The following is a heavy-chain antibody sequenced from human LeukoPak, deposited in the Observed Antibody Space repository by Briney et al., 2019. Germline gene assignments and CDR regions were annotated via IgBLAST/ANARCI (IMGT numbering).Heavy chain of an antibody. V-gene: IGHV3-30*03. Sequence: GGSLRLSCAASGFTFSSYGMHWVRQAPGKGLEWVAVISYDGSNKYYADSVKGRFTISRDNSKNTLYLQMNSLRAEDTAVYYCARDSYCSSTSCYGGKIDYWGQGTLVAVSS. J-gene: IGHJ4*02. CDR1: GFTFSSYG. D-gene: IGHD2-2*01. CDR2: ISYDGSNK. CDR3: ARDSYCSSTSCYGGKIDY.